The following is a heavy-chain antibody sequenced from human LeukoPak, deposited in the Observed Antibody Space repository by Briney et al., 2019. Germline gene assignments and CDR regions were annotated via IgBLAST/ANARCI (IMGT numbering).Heavy chain of an antibody. CDR1: GFTFSSYW. Sequence: GGSLRLSCAVSGFTFSSYWMSWVRQAPGKGLEWVAVTPYDGNNKYYADSVKGRFTISRDNSKNTLYLQMNSLRPEDTALYYCARDGNSGYDLTYYYGMDVWGQGTTVTVSS. D-gene: IGHD5-12*01. CDR3: ARDGNSGYDLTYYYGMDV. CDR2: TPYDGNNK. V-gene: IGHV3-30*19. J-gene: IGHJ6*02.